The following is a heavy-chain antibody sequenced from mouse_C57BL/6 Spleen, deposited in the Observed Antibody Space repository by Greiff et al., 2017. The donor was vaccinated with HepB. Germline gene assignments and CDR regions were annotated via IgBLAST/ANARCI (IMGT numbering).Heavy chain of an antibody. CDR1: GYTFTSYW. CDR2: IDPSDSYT. CDR3: ARGEGYGSDY. Sequence: QVQLQQPGAELVMPGASVKLSCKASGYTFTSYWMHWVKQRPGQGLEWIGEIDPSDSYTNYNQKFKGKSTLTVDKSSSTAYIQLSSLTSEDSAVYYCARGEGYGSDYWGQGTTLTVSS. J-gene: IGHJ2*01. D-gene: IGHD1-2*01. V-gene: IGHV1-69*01.